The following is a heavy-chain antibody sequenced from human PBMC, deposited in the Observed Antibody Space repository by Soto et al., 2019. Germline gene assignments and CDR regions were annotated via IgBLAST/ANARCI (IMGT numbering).Heavy chain of an antibody. J-gene: IGHJ6*02. CDR2: IIPIFGTA. Sequence: SVKISCKASGGTFSSYAISWVRQAPGQGLEWMGGIIPIFGTANYAQKFQGRVTITADESTSTAYMELTSLRSEDTAVYYCAGYVNTAMDSKDVWGQGTTVIVS. CDR1: GGTFSSYA. V-gene: IGHV1-69*13. CDR3: AGYVNTAMDSKDV. D-gene: IGHD5-18*01.